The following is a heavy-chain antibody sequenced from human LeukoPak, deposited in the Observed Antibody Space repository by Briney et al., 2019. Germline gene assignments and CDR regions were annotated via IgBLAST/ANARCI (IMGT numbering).Heavy chain of an antibody. CDR1: GGSISSYY. Sequence: MASETLSLTCTVSGGSISSYYWSWIRQPPGKGLEWVGYIYYSGSTNYNPSLKSRVTISVDTSKNQFSLVLTSVTSADTVVYYCARDLSGDWFDPWGEGTLVTVSS. D-gene: IGHD3-10*01. V-gene: IGHV4-59*01. CDR3: ARDLSGDWFDP. J-gene: IGHJ5*02. CDR2: IYYSGST.